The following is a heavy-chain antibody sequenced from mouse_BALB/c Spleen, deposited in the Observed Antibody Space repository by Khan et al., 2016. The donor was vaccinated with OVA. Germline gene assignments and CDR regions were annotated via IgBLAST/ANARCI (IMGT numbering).Heavy chain of an antibody. CDR3: VRDGAYHRNDGWFAY. Sequence: QLQQSGAELARPGASVKMSCKASGYTFTSYTIHWIKKRPGPGLEWIGYINPSNGYTNYNQKFKDKATLTTDKSSTTAYLQLSSPTSDDSAVYNCVRDGAYHRNDGWFAYWGQGTLVTVAA. CDR1: GYTFTSYT. J-gene: IGHJ3*01. V-gene: IGHV1-4*01. CDR2: INPSNGYT. D-gene: IGHD2-14*01.